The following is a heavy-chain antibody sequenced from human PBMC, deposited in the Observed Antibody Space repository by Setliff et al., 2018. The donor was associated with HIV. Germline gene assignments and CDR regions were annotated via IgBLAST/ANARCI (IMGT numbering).Heavy chain of an antibody. J-gene: IGHJ4*02. CDR1: GGSLSGYH. CDR2: INHSGST. Sequence: PSETLSLTCAVYGGSLSGYHWSWIRQSPEKGLEWIGEINHSGSTNYNPSLKSRVTLSVGTSKRQFFLNLSSATTADTAMYYCVRPSFGIGGGSMFDSWGQGIVVTVSS. CDR3: VRPSFGIGGGSMFDS. V-gene: IGHV4-34*01. D-gene: IGHD3-3*01.